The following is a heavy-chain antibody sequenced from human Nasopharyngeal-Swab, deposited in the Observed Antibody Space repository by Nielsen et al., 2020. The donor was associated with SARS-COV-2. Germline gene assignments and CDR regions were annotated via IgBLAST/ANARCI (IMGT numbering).Heavy chain of an antibody. CDR3: AKDRGFYGSGSFLDY. CDR2: INSDGSST. D-gene: IGHD3-10*01. CDR1: GFTFSSYW. V-gene: IGHV3-74*01. J-gene: IGHJ4*02. Sequence: GESLKISCAASGFTFSSYWMHWVRQAPGKGLVWVSRINSDGSSTSYADSVKGRFTISRDNSKNTLYLQMNSLRAEDTAVYYCAKDRGFYGSGSFLDYWGQGTLVTVSS.